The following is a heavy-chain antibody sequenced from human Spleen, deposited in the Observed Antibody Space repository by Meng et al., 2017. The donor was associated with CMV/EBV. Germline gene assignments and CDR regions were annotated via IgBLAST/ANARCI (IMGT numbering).Heavy chain of an antibody. Sequence: GGSLRLSCAASGFTFSSYNMNWVRQAPGKGLEWVSFISSSSSYIYYVDSVKGRFTISRDNAKNSLYLQMNSLRADDTAVYFCATSQTFGQMLSPWEAFDIWGQGTLVTVSS. D-gene: IGHD2-2*01. V-gene: IGHV3-21*01. CDR2: ISSSSSYI. CDR3: ATSQTFGQMLSPWEAFDI. CDR1: GFTFSSYN. J-gene: IGHJ3*02.